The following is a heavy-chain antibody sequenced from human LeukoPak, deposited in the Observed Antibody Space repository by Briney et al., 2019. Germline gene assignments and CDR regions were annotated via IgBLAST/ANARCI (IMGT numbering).Heavy chain of an antibody. CDR1: GYTFTSYY. D-gene: IGHD2-21*02. Sequence: ASVKVSFKASGYTFTSYYMHWVRQAPGQRLEWMGIINPSGGSTSYAQKFQGRVTMTRDTSTSTVYMELSSLRSEDTAVYYCARDLVCGGDCYTFDYWGQGTLVTVSS. V-gene: IGHV1-46*01. CDR2: INPSGGST. CDR3: ARDLVCGGDCYTFDY. J-gene: IGHJ4*02.